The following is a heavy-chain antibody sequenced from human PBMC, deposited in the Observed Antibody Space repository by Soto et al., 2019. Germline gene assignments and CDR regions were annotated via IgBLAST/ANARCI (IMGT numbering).Heavy chain of an antibody. D-gene: IGHD2-2*01. CDR3: AKDTSIVVVPAAMGNWFDP. CDR1: GFTFSSYS. CDR2: ISSSSNSI. J-gene: IGHJ5*02. V-gene: IGHV3-48*01. Sequence: PGGSLRLSCAASGFTFSSYSMNWVRQAPGKGLEWVSYISSSSNSIYYADSVKGRFTISRDNSKNTLYLQMNSLRAEDTAVYYCAKDTSIVVVPAAMGNWFDPWGQGTLVTVSS.